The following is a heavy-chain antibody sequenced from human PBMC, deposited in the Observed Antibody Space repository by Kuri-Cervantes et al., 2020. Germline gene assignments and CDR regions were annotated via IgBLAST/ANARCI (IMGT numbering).Heavy chain of an antibody. Sequence: ESLKISCTVSGGSISSSSYYWSWIRQPPGKGLEWIGYIYYSGSTNYNPSLKSRVTISVDTSKNQFSLKLSSVTAANTAVYYCAREDYSSSSGGMDVWGQGTTVTVSS. J-gene: IGHJ6*02. D-gene: IGHD6-6*01. V-gene: IGHV4-61*01. CDR1: GGSISSSSYY. CDR3: AREDYSSSSGGMDV. CDR2: IYYSGST.